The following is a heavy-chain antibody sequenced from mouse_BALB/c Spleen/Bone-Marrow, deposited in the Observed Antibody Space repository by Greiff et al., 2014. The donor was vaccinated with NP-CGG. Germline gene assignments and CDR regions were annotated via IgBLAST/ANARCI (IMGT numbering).Heavy chain of an antibody. Sequence: VQLQQSGPELVKPGTSVKMSCKASGYTFTDYYMMWVRQSLGKSLEWIGHINPNTDGTFNNQKFKGKATLTVDKSSSTAYMQLNSLTSEDSAVYYCARSRYFDNWGQGTTLTVSS. J-gene: IGHJ2*01. CDR3: ARSRYFDN. CDR1: GYTFTDYY. CDR2: INPNTDGT. V-gene: IGHV1-26*01. D-gene: IGHD3-3*01.